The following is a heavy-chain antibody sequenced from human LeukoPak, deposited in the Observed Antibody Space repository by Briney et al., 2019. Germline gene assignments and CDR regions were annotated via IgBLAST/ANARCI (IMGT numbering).Heavy chain of an antibody. J-gene: IGHJ4*02. CDR1: GGSFRGYY. Sequence: SETLSLTCAVYGGSFRGYYWRWIRQPAGKGVEWIGRIYTSGSTNYTPYLKCRVTMSVDTSKNQFSLKLSSVTAADTAVYYCARDRGLVDYWGQGTLVTVSS. D-gene: IGHD6-19*01. CDR2: IYTSGST. V-gene: IGHV4-4*07. CDR3: ARDRGLVDY.